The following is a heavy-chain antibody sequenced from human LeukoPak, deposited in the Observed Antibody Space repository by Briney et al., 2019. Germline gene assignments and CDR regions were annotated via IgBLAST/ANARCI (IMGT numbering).Heavy chain of an antibody. CDR1: GGSISSYY. CDR2: IYYSGST. J-gene: IGHJ4*02. CDR3: ARGSGGVDY. Sequence: SETLSLTCTVSGGSISSYYWSWIRQPPGKGLEWIGYIYYSGSTNYNPSLKSRVTISVDTSKNQFSLKLSSVTAADTAVYHCARGSGGVDYWGQGTLVTVSS. V-gene: IGHV4-59*01. D-gene: IGHD3-3*01.